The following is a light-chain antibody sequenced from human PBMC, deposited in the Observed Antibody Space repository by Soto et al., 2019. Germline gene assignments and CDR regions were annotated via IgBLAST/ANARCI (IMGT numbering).Light chain of an antibody. V-gene: IGKV3-11*01. J-gene: IGKJ4*01. Sequence: EIVLTQSPATLSLSPGERATLSCRASQSVSTSLAWYQQKPGQAPRLLIYDASNRATGIPARFSGSGSGTDFSLTISSVEPGDFALYYCQQRSHTCGGGPKVEIK. CDR2: DAS. CDR3: QQRSHT. CDR1: QSVSTS.